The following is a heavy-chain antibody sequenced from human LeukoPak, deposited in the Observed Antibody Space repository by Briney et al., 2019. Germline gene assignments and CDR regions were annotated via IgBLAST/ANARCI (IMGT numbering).Heavy chain of an antibody. CDR3: AKVVVPAAIHANWFDP. CDR1: GFTFSRYG. Sequence: GGSLRLSCAASGFTFSRYGMHGVRQAPGKGVEWGAVISYEGSNKYYADSVKGRFTISRDNSKTTLYLQMNSLRAEDTAVYYCAKVVVPAAIHANWFDPWGQGTLVTVSS. J-gene: IGHJ5*02. CDR2: ISYEGSNK. D-gene: IGHD2-2*01. V-gene: IGHV3-30*18.